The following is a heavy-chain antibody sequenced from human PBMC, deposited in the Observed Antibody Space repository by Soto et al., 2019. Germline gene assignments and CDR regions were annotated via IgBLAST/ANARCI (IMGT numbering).Heavy chain of an antibody. D-gene: IGHD6-13*01. V-gene: IGHV3-21*01. Sequence: EVRLVESGGGLVKSGGSLTLSCAASGFTFSISTMIWVRQAPGKRLEWVSSISSGSTYFYYADSVKGRFSISRDNAKRSLFLQMNSLRVEDTAVYYCARGDGTGLHSSGWSPRFWGQGTLVTVSS. CDR2: ISSGSTYF. CDR1: GFTFSIST. CDR3: ARGDGTGLHSSGWSPRF. J-gene: IGHJ4*02.